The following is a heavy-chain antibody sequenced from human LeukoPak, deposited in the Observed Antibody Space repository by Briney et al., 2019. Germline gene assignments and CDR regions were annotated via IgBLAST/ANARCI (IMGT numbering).Heavy chain of an antibody. J-gene: IGHJ4*02. CDR1: GFIFSSYE. D-gene: IGHD2-2*01. CDR3: ARRYCSSSICLLDY. CDR2: ITTSGSTI. V-gene: IGHV3-48*03. Sequence: PGGSLRLSCAASGFIFSSYEMNWVRQAPGKGLEWVSHITTSGSTIYYADSVKGRFTISRDNAKKSVYLQMNSLRAEDTAVYYCARRYCSSSICLLDYWGQGTLVTVSS.